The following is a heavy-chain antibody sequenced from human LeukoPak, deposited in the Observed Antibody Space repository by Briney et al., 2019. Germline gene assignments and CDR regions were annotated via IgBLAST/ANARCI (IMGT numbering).Heavy chain of an antibody. Sequence: PSETLSLTCAVYGGSFSGYYWSWIRQPPGKGLEWIGEINHSGSTNYIPSLKSRVTISVDTSKKQFSLKLSSVTAADTAMYYCASPWGYGSGIWGQGTLVTVSS. D-gene: IGHD3-10*01. V-gene: IGHV4-34*01. J-gene: IGHJ4*02. CDR3: ASPWGYGSGI. CDR1: GGSFSGYY. CDR2: INHSGST.